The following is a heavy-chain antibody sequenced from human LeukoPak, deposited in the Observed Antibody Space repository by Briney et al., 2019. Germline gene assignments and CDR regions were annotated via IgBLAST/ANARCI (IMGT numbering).Heavy chain of an antibody. CDR2: INPDSGGT. D-gene: IGHD5-12*01. Sequence: ASVKVSCKASGYTFTGYYMHWVRQAPGQGLEWMGWINPDSGGTNYAQKFQGRVTMTRDTSTSTAYMELRSLRSDDTAVYYCVRLTAYSGYVLMGFEYWGQGTLVTVSS. CDR1: GYTFTGYY. V-gene: IGHV1-2*02. J-gene: IGHJ4*02. CDR3: VRLTAYSGYVLMGFEY.